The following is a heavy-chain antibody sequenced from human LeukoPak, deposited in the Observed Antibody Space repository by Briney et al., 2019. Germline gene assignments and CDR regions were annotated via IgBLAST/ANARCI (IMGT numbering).Heavy chain of an antibody. J-gene: IGHJ4*02. D-gene: IGHD3-22*01. CDR3: ARENGDYYDSSGYYYTGYFDY. CDR1: GGSVTNSGQY. V-gene: IGHV4-31*03. CDR2: IYYSGST. Sequence: SSETLSLTCTVAGGSVTNSGQYWTWIRQHPGKGLEWIGYIYYSGSTYYNPSLKSRVTISVDTSKNQFSLKLSSVTAADTAVYYCARENGDYYDSSGYYYTGYFDYWGQGTLVTVSS.